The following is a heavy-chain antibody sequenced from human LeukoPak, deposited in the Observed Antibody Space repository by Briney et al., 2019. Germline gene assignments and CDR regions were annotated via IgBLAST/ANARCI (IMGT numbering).Heavy chain of an antibody. Sequence: GGSLRLSCAASGFTFDDYAMHWVRQAPGKGLEWVSGISWNSGSIGYADFVKGRFTISRDNAKNSLYLQMNSLRAEDTALYYCAKEYSGDGYTFDYWGQGTLVTVSS. CDR1: GFTFDDYA. CDR2: ISWNSGSI. J-gene: IGHJ4*02. CDR3: AKEYSGDGYTFDY. V-gene: IGHV3-9*01. D-gene: IGHD5-24*01.